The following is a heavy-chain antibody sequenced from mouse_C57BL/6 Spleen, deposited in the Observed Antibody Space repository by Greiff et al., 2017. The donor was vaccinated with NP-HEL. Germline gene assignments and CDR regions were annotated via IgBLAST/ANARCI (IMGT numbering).Heavy chain of an antibody. V-gene: IGHV14-1*01. Sequence: EVQLQQSGAEHARPGASVKLSCTASGFNIKDYYMHWVKQRPEQGLEWIGRMDPVDGDTEYAPKFQGKATMTADTSSNTAYLQLNSLTFEETAVDYCTSPYCGSSSAYGGQGTLIDVSA. CDR1: GFNIKDYY. D-gene: IGHD1-1*01. CDR3: TSPYCGSSSAY. J-gene: IGHJ3*01. CDR2: MDPVDGDT.